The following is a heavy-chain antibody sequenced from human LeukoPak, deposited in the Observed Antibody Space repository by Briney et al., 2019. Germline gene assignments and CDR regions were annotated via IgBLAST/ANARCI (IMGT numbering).Heavy chain of an antibody. Sequence: GGSLRLSCAVPGFTVSSNYMSWVRQAPGKGLEWVSVIYSGGSTYYADSVKGRFTISRDNSKNTLYLQMNSLRAEDTAVYYCARIAAALGWFDPWGQGTLVTVSS. CDR3: ARIAAALGWFDP. D-gene: IGHD6-13*01. V-gene: IGHV3-53*01. J-gene: IGHJ5*02. CDR2: IYSGGST. CDR1: GFTVSSNY.